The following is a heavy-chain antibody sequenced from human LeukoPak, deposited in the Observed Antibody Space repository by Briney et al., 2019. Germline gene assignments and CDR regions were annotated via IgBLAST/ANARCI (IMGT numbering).Heavy chain of an antibody. Sequence: GGSLRLSCAASGFTFSTYAMHWVRQGPGKGMEWVAVISYDGSNKYYADSVKGRFTISRDNSKNTLYLQMSSLSAEDTAVYYCARTTTPHYYGSGSYALGYWGQGTLVTVPS. CDR3: ARTTTPHYYGSGSYALGY. CDR1: GFTFSTYA. D-gene: IGHD3-10*01. CDR2: ISYDGSNK. V-gene: IGHV3-30-3*01. J-gene: IGHJ4*02.